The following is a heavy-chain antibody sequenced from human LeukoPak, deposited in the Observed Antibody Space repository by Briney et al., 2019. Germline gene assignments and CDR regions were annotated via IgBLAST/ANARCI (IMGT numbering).Heavy chain of an antibody. CDR2: INQDGSEK. CDR3: ARDRWEPRQDY. D-gene: IGHD1-26*01. CDR1: GFTFSTYW. J-gene: IGHJ4*02. Sequence: PGGSLRLSCAASGFTFSTYWMSWVRQAPGKGLEWVANINQDGSEKYYVDSVKGRLTISRDNAKNSLYLQMNSLRAEDTAVYYCARDRWEPRQDYWGQGTLVTVSS. V-gene: IGHV3-7*01.